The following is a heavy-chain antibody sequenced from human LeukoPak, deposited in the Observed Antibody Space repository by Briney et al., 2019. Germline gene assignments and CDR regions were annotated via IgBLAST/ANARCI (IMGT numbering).Heavy chain of an antibody. CDR2: IKSKTDGGTT. CDR1: GFTFNNYA. V-gene: IGHV3-15*01. J-gene: IGHJ4*02. Sequence: PGGSLRLSCAASGFTFNNYALSWVRQAPGKGLEWVGRIKSKTDGGTTDYAAPVKGRFTISRDDSKNTLYLQMNSLKTEDTAVYCCTTLGTVTTGSEYYFDYWGQGTLVTVSS. D-gene: IGHD4-17*01. CDR3: TTLGTVTTGSEYYFDY.